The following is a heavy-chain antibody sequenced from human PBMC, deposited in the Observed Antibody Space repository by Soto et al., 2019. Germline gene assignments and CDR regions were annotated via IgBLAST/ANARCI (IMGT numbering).Heavy chain of an antibody. J-gene: IGHJ5*02. CDR1: GYTFSNYG. CDR3: ARAVPAAEAWLVP. D-gene: IGHD2-2*01. Sequence: ASVKVSCKTSGYTFSNYGITWVRQAPGQPLEWLGWISLYSDGTNYAQKFQGRVSMTTDTSTTTAYMELRSLRSDDTAVYYCARAVPAAEAWLVPWRPGAMVTFYS. V-gene: IGHV1-18*01. CDR2: ISLYSDGT.